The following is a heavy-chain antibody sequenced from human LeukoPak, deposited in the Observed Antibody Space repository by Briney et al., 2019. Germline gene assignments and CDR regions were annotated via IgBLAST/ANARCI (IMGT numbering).Heavy chain of an antibody. D-gene: IGHD5-18*01. CDR2: MNPNSGNT. CDR1: GYTFTSYG. J-gene: IGHJ5*02. V-gene: IGHV1-8*01. CDR3: ARGGRLSYSYGYSSNWFDP. Sequence: ASVKVSCKTSGYTFTSYGISWVRQAPGQGLEWMGWMNPNSGNTGYAQKFQGRVTITRNTSISTAYMELSSLRSEDTAVYYCARGGRLSYSYGYSSNWFDPWGQGTLVTVSS.